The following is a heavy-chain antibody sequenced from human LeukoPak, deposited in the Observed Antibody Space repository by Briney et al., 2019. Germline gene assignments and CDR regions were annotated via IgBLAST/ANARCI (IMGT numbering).Heavy chain of an antibody. CDR2: INQAGSEK. CDR3: ARGNSLDY. V-gene: IGHV3-7*04. D-gene: IGHD2-21*01. J-gene: IGHJ4*02. CDR1: GFTFISYW. Sequence: GGSLSLSCAASGFTFISYWMSWVRQAPGKGLEWVANINQAGSEKYCVDSVKGRFTISRDNAKNSLYLQMNSLRAEDTAVYYCARGNSLDYWGQGTLVTVSS.